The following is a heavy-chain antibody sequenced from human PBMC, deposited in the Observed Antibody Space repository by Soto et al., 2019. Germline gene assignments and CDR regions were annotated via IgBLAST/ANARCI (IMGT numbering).Heavy chain of an antibody. CDR3: AKGDPSYGRAFDY. V-gene: IGHV3-23*01. CDR1: GFTFSNYA. D-gene: IGHD5-18*01. J-gene: IGHJ4*02. CDR2: IVFGGDGA. Sequence: EVQLLESGGGLVQPGGSLSLSCAASGFTFSNYAMSWVRQAPKTGLEWVAGIVFGGDGAFYSDSVKGRFTISRDNSRNTLYLQMNSLRAEDTAVYYCAKGDPSYGRAFDYWGQGTLVTVSS.